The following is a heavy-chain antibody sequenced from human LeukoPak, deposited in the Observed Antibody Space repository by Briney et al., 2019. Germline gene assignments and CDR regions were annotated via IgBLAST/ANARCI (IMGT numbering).Heavy chain of an antibody. V-gene: IGHV3-48*03. CDR3: ARDLEEYSSGWYMRYYYYMDV. CDR1: GFTFSSYE. D-gene: IGHD6-19*01. Sequence: PGGSLRLSCAASGFTFSSYEMNWVRQAPGKGLEWVSYISSSGSTIYYADSVKGRFTISRDNAKNSLYLQMNSLRAEDTAVYYCARDLEEYSSGWYMRYYYYMDVWGKGTTVTVSS. CDR2: ISSSGSTI. J-gene: IGHJ6*03.